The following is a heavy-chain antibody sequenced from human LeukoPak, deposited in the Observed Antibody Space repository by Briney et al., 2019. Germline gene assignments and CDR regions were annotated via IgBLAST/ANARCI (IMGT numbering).Heavy chain of an antibody. Sequence: GGSLRLSCAASGFIFSSYGMHWVRQAPGKGLEWVAFIRYDGSKKYYADSVKGRFTISRDNSKNTLYLQMNSLRPEDTAVYYCAKIIGGYNSHYFDYWGQGTLVTVSS. V-gene: IGHV3-30*02. J-gene: IGHJ4*02. D-gene: IGHD5-24*01. CDR1: GFIFSSYG. CDR3: AKIIGGYNSHYFDY. CDR2: IRYDGSKK.